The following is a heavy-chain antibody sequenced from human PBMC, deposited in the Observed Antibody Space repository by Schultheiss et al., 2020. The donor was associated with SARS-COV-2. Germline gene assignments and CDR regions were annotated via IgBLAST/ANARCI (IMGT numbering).Heavy chain of an antibody. CDR3: VTYQLLYYFDY. D-gene: IGHD2-2*01. CDR2: ISSSSSTI. CDR1: GFTFSSYS. V-gene: IGHV3-48*01. Sequence: GGSLRLSCAASGFTFSSYSMNWVRQAPGKGLEWVSYISSSSSTIYYADSVKGRFTISRDNAKNSLYLQMNSLRAEDTAVYYCVTYQLLYYFDYWGQGTLVTVSS. J-gene: IGHJ4*02.